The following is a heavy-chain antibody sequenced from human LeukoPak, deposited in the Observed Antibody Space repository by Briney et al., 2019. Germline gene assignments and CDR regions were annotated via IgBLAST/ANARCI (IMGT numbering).Heavy chain of an antibody. Sequence: ASVKVSCKASGYTFTSYDINWVRQATGQGLEWMGWMNPNSGNTGYAQKFQGRVTMTRNTSISTAYMELSSLRSEDTAVYYCAREGDLAARYYFDYWGQGTLVTVSS. D-gene: IGHD6-6*01. CDR1: GYTFTSYD. CDR2: MNPNSGNT. CDR3: AREGDLAARYYFDY. V-gene: IGHV1-8*01. J-gene: IGHJ4*02.